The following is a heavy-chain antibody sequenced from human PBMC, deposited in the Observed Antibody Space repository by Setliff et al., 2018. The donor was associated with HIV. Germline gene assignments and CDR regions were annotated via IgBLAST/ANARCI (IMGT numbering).Heavy chain of an antibody. CDR1: GGTFSSYA. CDR2: IIPIFGTA. CDR3: ARDQATGYEKVWFSWIDP. J-gene: IGHJ5*02. Sequence: GASVKVSCKASGGTFSSYAISWVRQAPGQGLDWMGGIIPIFGTANYAQKFQGRVTITADGSTSTAYMELSSLRFEDTATYYCARDQATGYEKVWFSWIDPWGQGTLVTVSS. V-gene: IGHV1-69*13. D-gene: IGHD5-12*01.